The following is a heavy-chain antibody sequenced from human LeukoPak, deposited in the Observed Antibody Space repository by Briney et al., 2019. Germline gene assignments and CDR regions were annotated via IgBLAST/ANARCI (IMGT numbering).Heavy chain of an antibody. CDR1: GFTFSSYA. D-gene: IGHD1-26*01. J-gene: IGHJ6*04. V-gene: IGHV3-30*04. Sequence: GGSLRLSCAASGFTFSSYAMHWVRQAPGKGLEWVAVISYDGSNKYYADSVKGRFTISRDNSKNTPYLQMNSLRAEDTAVYYCARETGGDNYYYYGMDVWGKGTTVTVSS. CDR3: ARETGGDNYYYYGMDV. CDR2: ISYDGSNK.